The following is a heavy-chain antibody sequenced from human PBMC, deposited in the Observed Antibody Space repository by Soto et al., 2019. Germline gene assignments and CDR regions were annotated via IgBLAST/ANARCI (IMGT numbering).Heavy chain of an antibody. V-gene: IGHV3-30*03. Sequence: QVQLVESGGGVVQPGRSLRLSCAASGFTSRNYGMHWVRQAPVKGLEWVAVISHDGNTKYYADSVKGRFTVSRDNSKNTLFLQMDSLTAEDTAVYYRTSQVATGDWGQGTLVTVSS. CDR1: GFTSRNYG. D-gene: IGHD5-12*01. J-gene: IGHJ4*02. CDR2: ISHDGNTK. CDR3: TSQVATGD.